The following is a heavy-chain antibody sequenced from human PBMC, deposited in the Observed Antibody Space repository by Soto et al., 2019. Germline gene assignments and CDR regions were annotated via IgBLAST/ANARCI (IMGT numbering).Heavy chain of an antibody. CDR2: IYYRGSA. Sequence: QVQLQESGPGLVKPSQTLSLTCTVSGGSISSGDYYWSGIRQPPGKGLEWIGYIYYRGSAYYNPSLNSRVTLSGDTSKNQFSLRLSSVTAADTVVYYGTSSKGQHFDYWGQGTLVTVSS. V-gene: IGHV4-30-4*01. D-gene: IGHD2-2*01. J-gene: IGHJ4*02. CDR1: GGSISSGDYY. CDR3: TSSKGQHFDY.